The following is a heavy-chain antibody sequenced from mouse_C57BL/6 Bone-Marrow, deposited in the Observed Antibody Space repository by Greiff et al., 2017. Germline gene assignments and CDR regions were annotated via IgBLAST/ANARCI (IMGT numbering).Heavy chain of an antibody. V-gene: IGHV1-64*01. J-gene: IGHJ4*01. D-gene: IGHD2-4*01. CDR3: ARSYDYDDYTMDY. Sequence: QVQLQQPGAELVKPGASVKLSCKASGYTFTNYWMHWVMQRLGQGLEWIGMMHPNGGSPDYNEKFKSEATLSVDKSARTAYMELSSLTSEDSAVYYCARSYDYDDYTMDYWGQGTSVTVSS. CDR1: GYTFTNYW. CDR2: MHPNGGSP.